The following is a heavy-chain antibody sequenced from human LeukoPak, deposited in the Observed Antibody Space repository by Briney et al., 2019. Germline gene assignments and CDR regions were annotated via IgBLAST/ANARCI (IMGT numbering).Heavy chain of an antibody. CDR3: AKDSSRSDSTYFDY. CDR2: ISGSGGST. CDR1: GFTFSTYA. D-gene: IGHD2-21*02. Sequence: GGSLRLSCAASGFTFSTYAMSWVRQAPGKGLEWVSVISGSGGSTYYADSVKGRFTISRDNSKNTLYLQMNSLRAEDTAVYYCAKDSSRSDSTYFDYWGQGTLVTVSS. J-gene: IGHJ4*02. V-gene: IGHV3-23*01.